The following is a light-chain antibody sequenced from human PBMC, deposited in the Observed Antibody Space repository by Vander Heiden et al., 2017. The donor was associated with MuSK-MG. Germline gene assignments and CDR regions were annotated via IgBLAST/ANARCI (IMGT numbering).Light chain of an antibody. CDR2: AAS. V-gene: IGKV1-39*01. Sequence: DIQMTQSPSSLSASVGDRVTITCRASQSISSYLNWYQQKPGKAPKLLIYAASSLQSGVQSRFSGSGYGTDFTLTISSRQPEDFAAYYCQQRYSNHPETTFGQGTKLEIK. J-gene: IGKJ2*01. CDR1: QSISSY. CDR3: QQRYSNHPETT.